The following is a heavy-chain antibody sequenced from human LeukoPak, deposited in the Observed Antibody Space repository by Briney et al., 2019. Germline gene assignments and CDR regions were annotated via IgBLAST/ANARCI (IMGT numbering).Heavy chain of an antibody. CDR2: IIPIFGTA. CDR3: VRGNSSGNRGYFDY. J-gene: IGHJ4*02. V-gene: IGHV1-69*05. CDR1: GGTFSSYA. D-gene: IGHD6-19*01. Sequence: SVKVSCKASGGTFSSYAISWVRQAPGQGLEWMGRIIPIFGTANYAQKFQGRVTITTDESTSTAYMELSSLRSEDTAVYYCVRGNSSGNRGYFDYWGQGTLVTVSS.